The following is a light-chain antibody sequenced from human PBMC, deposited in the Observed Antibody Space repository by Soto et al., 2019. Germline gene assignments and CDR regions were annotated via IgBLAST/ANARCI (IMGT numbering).Light chain of an antibody. Sequence: DIPMTQSPSTLSASVGDRVTITCRASQSIDRWLAWYQQKPGTAPNLLIYDASSLKSGVPSRFSGSGSGTEFTLTISGLQPDDFATYYCQRYNNYPWTFGQGTKVEIK. CDR1: QSIDRW. V-gene: IGKV1-5*01. CDR2: DAS. CDR3: QRYNNYPWT. J-gene: IGKJ1*01.